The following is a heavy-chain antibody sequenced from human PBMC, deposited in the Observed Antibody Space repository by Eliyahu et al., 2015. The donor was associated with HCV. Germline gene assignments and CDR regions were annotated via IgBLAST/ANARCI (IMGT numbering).Heavy chain of an antibody. CDR3: AVRTVASTVEYFHQ. Sequence: QVQLVQSGAEMKKPGSSVKVSCEASGXTFSSYAINWVRQXPGQGLEWMGRIIPIFRTTDYAQKIQDRITITADESTSTAYMELSSLRSEDTAVYFCAVRTVASTVEYFHQWGQGTLVTVSS. V-gene: IGHV1-69*01. CDR1: GXTFSSYA. D-gene: IGHD5-12*01. CDR2: IIPIFRTT. J-gene: IGHJ1*01.